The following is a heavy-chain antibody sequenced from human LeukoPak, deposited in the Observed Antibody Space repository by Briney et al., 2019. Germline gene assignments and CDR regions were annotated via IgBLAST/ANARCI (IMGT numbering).Heavy chain of an antibody. CDR2: IYYSGST. CDR3: ARDAKYYYGSRTFFFFEY. Sequence: SETLSLTCTVSGGSISTYYWSWIRQPPGKGLEWIGYIYYSGSTYNPSLKSRVTMSTDTSKNQFSLKLSSVTAADTAIYYCARDAKYYYGSRTFFFFEYWGQGTLLTVSS. CDR1: GGSISTYY. J-gene: IGHJ4*02. D-gene: IGHD3-10*01. V-gene: IGHV4-59*12.